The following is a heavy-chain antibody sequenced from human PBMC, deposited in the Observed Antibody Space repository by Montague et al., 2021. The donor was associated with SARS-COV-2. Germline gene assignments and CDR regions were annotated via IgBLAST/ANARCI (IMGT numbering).Heavy chain of an antibody. V-gene: IGHV4-4*02. Sequence: SETLSLTCAVSGGSISSSNWWNWVRQPPGKGLEWIGEIYHSGSTNYNPSLKSRVTISVDKSKNQFSPKLSSVTAADTAVYYCARRYCSSTSCPNWFDPWGQGTLVTVSS. CDR3: ARRYCSSTSCPNWFDP. CDR1: GGSISSSNW. J-gene: IGHJ5*02. D-gene: IGHD2-2*01. CDR2: IYHSGST.